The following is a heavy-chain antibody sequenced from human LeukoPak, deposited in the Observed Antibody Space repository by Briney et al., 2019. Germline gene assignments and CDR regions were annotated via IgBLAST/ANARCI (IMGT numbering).Heavy chain of an antibody. J-gene: IGHJ4*02. CDR1: GFTFSSYG. CDR3: AKRSVVIRVILVGFHKEAYYFDS. V-gene: IGHV3-23*01. Sequence: GGSLRLSCAASGFTFSSYGMSWVRRAPGKGLEWVAGISGSGGGTNYADSVKGWFTISRDNFKNTLYLQMNSLRAEDTAVYFCAKRSVVIRVILVGFHKEAYYFDSWGQGALVTVSS. CDR2: ISGSGGGT. D-gene: IGHD3-22*01.